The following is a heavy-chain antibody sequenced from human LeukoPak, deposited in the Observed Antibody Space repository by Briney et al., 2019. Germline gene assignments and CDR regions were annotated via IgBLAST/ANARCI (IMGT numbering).Heavy chain of an antibody. V-gene: IGHV1-2*02. D-gene: IGHD6-13*01. CDR1: GYTFTGNY. CDR2: INPNSGAT. CDR3: ARDTGRAVAPARDY. J-gene: IGHJ4*02. Sequence: ASVKVCCKSSGYTFTGNYMHWVRQAHGQGLGWVGGINPNSGATNYAQKFRGRVTMTRDTSISTGYMEVSRLRSDDTAVYYCARDTGRAVAPARDYWGQGTLVTVSS.